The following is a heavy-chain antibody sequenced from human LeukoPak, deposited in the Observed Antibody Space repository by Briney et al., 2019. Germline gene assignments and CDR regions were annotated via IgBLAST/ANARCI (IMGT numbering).Heavy chain of an antibody. CDR3: ANQLDRRTVKPTGPFDY. V-gene: IGHV3-23*01. CDR1: GFTFSTYA. J-gene: IGHJ4*02. CDR2: ISGSGGST. D-gene: IGHD1-1*01. Sequence: GGSLRLSCAASGFTFSTYAMSWVRQAPGKGLEWVSAISGSGGSTYYADSVKGRFTISRDNSKSTLYLQMNSLRAEDTAVYYCANQLDRRTVKPTGPFDYWGQGTLVTVSS.